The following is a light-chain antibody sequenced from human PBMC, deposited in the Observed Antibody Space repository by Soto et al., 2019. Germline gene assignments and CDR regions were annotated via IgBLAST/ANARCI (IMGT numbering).Light chain of an antibody. CDR3: QQTYSFPPT. J-gene: IGKJ1*01. V-gene: IGKV1-39*01. Sequence: DIQMTQSPSSLSASVGDRVTIPCRASQSISTFLNWYQQKPGKAPNLLIYAASNLQRGVPSRFSGSGSGTDFTLTISSLQPEDFATYYCQQTYSFPPTFGQGTKVDI. CDR2: AAS. CDR1: QSISTF.